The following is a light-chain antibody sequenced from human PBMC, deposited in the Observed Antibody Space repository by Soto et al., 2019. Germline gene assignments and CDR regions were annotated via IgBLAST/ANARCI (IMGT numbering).Light chain of an antibody. Sequence: LQLMIYAVSNRPSGVSNRFSASKSGNTASLFISGLQAEDEADYYCSSYTSDSSYVFGSGTKATVL. CDR2: AVS. CDR3: SSYTSDSSYV. V-gene: IGLV2-14*01. J-gene: IGLJ1*01.